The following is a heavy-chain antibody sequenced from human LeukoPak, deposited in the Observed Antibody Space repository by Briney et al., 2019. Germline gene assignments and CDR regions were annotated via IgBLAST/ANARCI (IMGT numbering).Heavy chain of an antibody. Sequence: PGGSLRLSCSASGFTFSNYDMNWVRQAPGVGLGGVSSIDSDSTYIHYADSVKGRFTISRDNAKNSLYLQMNSLRDEDTAVYYCATEGQRVAPYYDFWTGLFYWGQGALVTVSP. CDR3: ATEGQRVAPYYDFWTGLFY. D-gene: IGHD3-3*01. V-gene: IGHV3-21*01. J-gene: IGHJ4*02. CDR1: GFTFSNYD. CDR2: IDSDSTYI.